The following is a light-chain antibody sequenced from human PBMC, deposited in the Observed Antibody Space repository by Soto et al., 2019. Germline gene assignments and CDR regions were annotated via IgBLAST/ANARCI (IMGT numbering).Light chain of an antibody. Sequence: AIQLTQSPSSLSASVGDRVTITCRASQGINSALAWYQQKPGKAPKLLIYDASSLESGVPSRFSGSGSGTDFTLTISSLQPEDFSTYYCQQFNSYPRTFGPGTKVDIK. CDR1: QGINSA. V-gene: IGKV1-13*02. CDR2: DAS. CDR3: QQFNSYPRT. J-gene: IGKJ3*01.